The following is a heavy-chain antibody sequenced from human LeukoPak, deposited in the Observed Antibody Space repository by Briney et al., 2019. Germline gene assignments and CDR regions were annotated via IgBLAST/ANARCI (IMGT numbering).Heavy chain of an antibody. CDR1: GFTFDDYA. V-gene: IGHV3-9*01. J-gene: IGHJ4*02. Sequence: GGSLRLSCAASGFTFDDYAMHGVRQAPGKGLEWVSGISWHSGSIGYADSVKGRFTISRDNAKNSLYLQMNSLRAEDTALYYCACYDILTGHSRWGQGTLVNVSS. CDR3: ACYDILTGHSR. CDR2: ISWHSGSI. D-gene: IGHD3-9*01.